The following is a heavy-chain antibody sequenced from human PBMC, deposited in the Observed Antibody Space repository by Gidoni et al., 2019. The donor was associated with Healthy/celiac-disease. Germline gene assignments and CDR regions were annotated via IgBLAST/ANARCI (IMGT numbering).Heavy chain of an antibody. CDR2: IYPGDSDT. J-gene: IGHJ6*02. CDR1: RYSFTSYW. V-gene: IGHV5-51*01. Sequence: EVQLVQSGAEVKKPGESLKISCKGYRYSFTSYWIGRVRQMPGKGLGWMGIIYPGDSDTRYSPSFQGQVPISADKSISTAYLQWSCLKASDTAMYYCARGKYCSSTSCYEGYYYYYGMDVWGQGTTVTVSS. CDR3: ARGKYCSSTSCYEGYYYYYGMDV. D-gene: IGHD2-2*01.